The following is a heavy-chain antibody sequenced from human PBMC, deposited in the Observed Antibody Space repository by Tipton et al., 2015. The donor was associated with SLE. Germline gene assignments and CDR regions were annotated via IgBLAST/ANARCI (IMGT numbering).Heavy chain of an antibody. CDR3: ARGRGSSSSGHY. V-gene: IGHV4-39*07. D-gene: IGHD6-6*01. CDR1: GGSISSGSYY. J-gene: IGHJ4*02. CDR2: IYYSGST. Sequence: LRLSCTVSGGSISSGSYYWGWIRQPPGKGLEWIGSIYYSGSTYYNPSLKSRVTISVDTSKNQFSLKLSSLTAADTAVYYCARGRGSSSSGHYWGQGTLVTVSS.